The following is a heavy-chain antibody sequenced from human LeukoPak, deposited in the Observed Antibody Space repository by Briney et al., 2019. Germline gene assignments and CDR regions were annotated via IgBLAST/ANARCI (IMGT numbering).Heavy chain of an antibody. CDR1: GFTFSSYG. Sequence: GRSLRLSCAASGFTFSSYGMHWVRHAPGKGLERVAVISYDGSNKYYADSVKGRFTISRDNSKNTLYLQMNSLRAEDTAVYYCAKDTYYYDSSGYYYPFSWGQGTLVTVSS. J-gene: IGHJ5*02. V-gene: IGHV3-30*18. CDR2: ISYDGSNK. CDR3: AKDTYYYDSSGYYYPFS. D-gene: IGHD3-22*01.